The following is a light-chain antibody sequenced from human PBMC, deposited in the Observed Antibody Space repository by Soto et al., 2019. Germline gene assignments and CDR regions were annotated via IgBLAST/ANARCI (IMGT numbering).Light chain of an antibody. J-gene: IGLJ2*01. V-gene: IGLV2-14*01. CDR2: DVS. CDR1: SSDVGGYNY. Sequence: QSALTQPASVSGSPGQSITISCTGTSSDVGGYNYVSWYQQHPGKAPKLMIYDVSNLPSGVSNSFSGSKSGNTASLTISGLQAEDEAKYYCSTYTSSSTLVVFGGGTKLTVL. CDR3: STYTSSSTLVV.